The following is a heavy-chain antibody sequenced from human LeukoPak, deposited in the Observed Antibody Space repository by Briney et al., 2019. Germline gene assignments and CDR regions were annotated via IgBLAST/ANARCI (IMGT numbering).Heavy chain of an antibody. CDR1: GLTFSSYA. Sequence: GGSLRLSCAASGLTFSSYAMNWVRQAPGKGLEWVSFISGSGSSTHYADSVKGRFTISRDNSNNTLYLQINSLRADDTAAYYCAKGAQYDFWSGYTLEYFDVWGKGTLVTVSS. J-gene: IGHJ4*02. V-gene: IGHV3-23*01. CDR3: AKGAQYDFWSGYTLEYFDV. CDR2: ISGSGSST. D-gene: IGHD3-3*01.